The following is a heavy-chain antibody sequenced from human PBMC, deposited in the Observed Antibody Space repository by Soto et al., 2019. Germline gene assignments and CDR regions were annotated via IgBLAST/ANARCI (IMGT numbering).Heavy chain of an antibody. D-gene: IGHD2-15*01. J-gene: IGHJ3*02. V-gene: IGHV4-59*08. CDR2: IYYSGST. Sequence: QVQLQESGPGLVKPSETLSLTCTVSGGSISSYYWSWIRQPPGKGLEWIGYIYYSGSTNYNPSLKSRVTISVDTYKNPFSLKLSSVTAADTAVYYCARRAEEYCSGGSCYEVDAFDIWGQGTMVTVSS. CDR1: GGSISSYY. CDR3: ARRAEEYCSGGSCYEVDAFDI.